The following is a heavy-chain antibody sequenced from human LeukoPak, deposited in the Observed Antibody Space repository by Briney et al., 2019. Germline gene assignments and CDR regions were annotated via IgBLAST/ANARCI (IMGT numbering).Heavy chain of an antibody. V-gene: IGHV3-21*01. Sequence: GGSLRLSCAASGFTFSSYSMNWVRQAPGKGLEWVSSISSGTSYIYYADSVKGRFTISRDNAKNSLYLQMNSLRAEDTAVYYCARESSGRSGPMWGQGTLVTVSS. CDR3: ARESSGRSGPM. D-gene: IGHD3-3*01. J-gene: IGHJ4*02. CDR2: ISSGTSYI. CDR1: GFTFSSYS.